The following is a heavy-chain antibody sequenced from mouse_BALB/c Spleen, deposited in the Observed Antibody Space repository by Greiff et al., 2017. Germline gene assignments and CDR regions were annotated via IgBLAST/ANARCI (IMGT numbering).Heavy chain of an antibody. Sequence: EVHLVESGGGLVKPGGSLKLSCAASGFAFSSYDMSWVRQTPEKRLEWVAYISSGGGSTYYPDTVKGRFTISRDNAKNTLYLQMSSLKSEDTAMYYCARQITTATSFAYWGQGTLVTVSA. D-gene: IGHD1-2*01. CDR2: ISSGGGST. CDR1: GFAFSSYD. V-gene: IGHV5-12-1*01. J-gene: IGHJ3*01. CDR3: ARQITTATSFAY.